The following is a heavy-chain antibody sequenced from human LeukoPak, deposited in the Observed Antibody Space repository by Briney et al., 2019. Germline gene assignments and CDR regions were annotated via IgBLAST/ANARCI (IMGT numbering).Heavy chain of an antibody. Sequence: PSETLSLTCTVSGGSISSYYWSWIRQPPGKGLEWIGYIYYSGSTNYNPSLKSRVTISVDTSKNQFSLKLSSVTAADTAVYYCARQAMYSSGWQWGGYYYYGMDVWGQGTTVTVSS. CDR3: ARQAMYSSGWQWGGYYYYGMDV. J-gene: IGHJ6*02. CDR2: IYYSGST. CDR1: GGSISSYY. D-gene: IGHD6-19*01. V-gene: IGHV4-59*08.